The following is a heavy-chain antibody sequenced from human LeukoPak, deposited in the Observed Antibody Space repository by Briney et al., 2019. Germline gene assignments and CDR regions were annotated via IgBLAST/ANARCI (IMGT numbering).Heavy chain of an antibody. CDR1: GFTFNSYA. V-gene: IGHV3-23*01. D-gene: IGHD6-19*01. CDR3: AKDAPRAVAGKKVDY. J-gene: IGHJ4*02. Sequence: PGGSLRLSCAASGFTFNSYAMSWVRQAPGKGLEWVSAISGSGGSTYYADSVKGRFTISRDNSKNTLYQEMNSLRADDTAVYYCAKDAPRAVAGKKVDYWGQGTLVTVAS. CDR2: ISGSGGST.